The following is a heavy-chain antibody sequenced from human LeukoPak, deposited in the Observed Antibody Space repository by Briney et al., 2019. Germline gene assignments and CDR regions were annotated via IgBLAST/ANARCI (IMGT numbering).Heavy chain of an antibody. CDR1: GYTFTINY. V-gene: IGHV1-46*01. CDR3: ARDQEGFDY. Sequence: ASVNVSCKASGYTFTINYIHWVRQAPGQGLEWMGMIYPRDGSTSYAQKFQGRVTVTRDTSTSTVHTELSGLRSEDTAVYYCARDQEGFDYWGQGTLVTVSS. J-gene: IGHJ4*02. CDR2: IYPRDGST.